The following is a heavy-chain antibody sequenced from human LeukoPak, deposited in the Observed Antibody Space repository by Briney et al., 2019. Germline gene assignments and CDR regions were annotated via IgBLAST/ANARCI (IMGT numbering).Heavy chain of an antibody. CDR2: ISSSGSTI. V-gene: IGHV3-48*03. J-gene: IGHJ3*02. Sequence: GGSLRLSCAASGFTSSSYEMNWVRQAPGKGLEWVSYISSSGSTIYYADSVKGRFTISRDNAKDSLYLQMNSLRAEDTAVYYCARALTTFDAFDIWGQGTMVTVSS. D-gene: IGHD1-14*01. CDR3: ARALTTFDAFDI. CDR1: GFTSSSYE.